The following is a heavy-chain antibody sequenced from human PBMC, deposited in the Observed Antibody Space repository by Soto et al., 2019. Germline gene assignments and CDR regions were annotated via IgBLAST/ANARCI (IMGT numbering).Heavy chain of an antibody. D-gene: IGHD1-26*01. CDR1: GYTFASYA. J-gene: IGHJ4*02. V-gene: IGHV1-3*01. CDR3: AREGGSGSYFYHY. CDR2: INAGNGNT. Sequence: ASVKVSCKASGYTFASYAMHWVRQAPGQRLEWMGWINAGNGNTKYSQKFQGRVTVTRDTSASTAYMELSSLRSEDTAVYYCAREGGSGSYFYHYWGQGTLVTVSS.